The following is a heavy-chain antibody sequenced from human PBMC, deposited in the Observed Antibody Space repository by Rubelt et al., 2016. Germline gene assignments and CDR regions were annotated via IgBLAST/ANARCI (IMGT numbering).Heavy chain of an antibody. D-gene: IGHD6-19*01. CDR1: GYTFTSYG. CDR3: ACQGVYESGWLPNFYYYYGMDV. CDR2: ISAYNGNT. V-gene: IGHV1-18*01. J-gene: IGHJ6*02. Sequence: QVQLVQSGAEVKKPGASVKVSCKASGYTFTSYGISWVRQAPGQGLEWMGWISAYNGNTNYAQKLQGRVTLTTDTSTSTAYMELRSLRSDGTAVYYCACQGVYESGWLPNFYYYYGMDVWGQGTTVTVSS.